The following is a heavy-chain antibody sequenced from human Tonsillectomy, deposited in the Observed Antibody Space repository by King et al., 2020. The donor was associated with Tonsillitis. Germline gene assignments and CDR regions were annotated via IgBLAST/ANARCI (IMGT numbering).Heavy chain of an antibody. Sequence: QLVQSGAEVKKPGSSVKVSCRTFGGTFNNYVINWVRQAPGQGLEWMGGIIPIFGSANYAQNFQGRVSITADESTSTAYMELSSLTSEDTAVYYCARGFSYYVVSAAYWGQGTLVTVSS. CDR2: IIPIFGSA. CDR1: GGTFNNYV. V-gene: IGHV1-69*12. J-gene: IGHJ4*02. D-gene: IGHD3-16*01. CDR3: ARGFSYYVVSAAY.